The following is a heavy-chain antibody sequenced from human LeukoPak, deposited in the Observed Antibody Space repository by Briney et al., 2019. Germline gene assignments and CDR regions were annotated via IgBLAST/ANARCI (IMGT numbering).Heavy chain of an antibody. CDR1: GFTVSSNY. J-gene: IGHJ4*02. D-gene: IGHD4-17*01. V-gene: IGHV3-53*01. CDR3: ARDYGDYYFDY. Sequence: GGSLRLSCAASGFTVSSNYMSWVRQAPGKGLEWVSVIYSSGSTYYADSVKGRFTISRDNSKNTLYLQMNSLRAEDTAVYYCARDYGDYYFDYWGQGTLVTVSS. CDR2: IYSSGST.